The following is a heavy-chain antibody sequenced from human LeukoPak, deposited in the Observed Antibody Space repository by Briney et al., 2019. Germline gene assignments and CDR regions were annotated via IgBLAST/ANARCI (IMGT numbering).Heavy chain of an antibody. D-gene: IGHD1-26*01. J-gene: IGHJ4*02. V-gene: IGHV4-61*02. CDR3: ARDSSVGADY. Sequence: WIGRIYTSGSTNYNPSLKIRVTISADTSKNQFSLKLSSVTAADTAVYYCARDSSVGADYWGQGTLVTVSS. CDR2: IYTSGST.